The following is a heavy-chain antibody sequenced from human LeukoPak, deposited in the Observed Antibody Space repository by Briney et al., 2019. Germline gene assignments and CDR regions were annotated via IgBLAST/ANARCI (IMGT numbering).Heavy chain of an antibody. V-gene: IGHV4-30-2*01. D-gene: IGHD5-12*01. CDR1: GGSISSSSYY. Sequence: SETLSLTCTVSGGSISSSSYYWSWIRQPPGKGLEWIGYIYHSGSTYYNPSLKSRVTISVDRSKNQFSLKLSSVTAADTAVYYCAGIKYSGYPGPFDYWGQGTLVTVSS. CDR2: IYHSGST. CDR3: AGIKYSGYPGPFDY. J-gene: IGHJ4*02.